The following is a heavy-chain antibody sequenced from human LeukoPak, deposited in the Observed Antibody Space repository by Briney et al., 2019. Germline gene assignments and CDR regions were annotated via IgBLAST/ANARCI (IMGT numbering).Heavy chain of an antibody. Sequence: SETLPLTCTVSGDSVSSTTYYWGWIRQPPGKGLEWMANIYYTGSTYSNPSLKSRVSMSVDTSKNQFSLKMSSLTAADTAVYFCARLSKGRYFDYIFESWGQGTLVTVSS. CDR2: IYYTGST. V-gene: IGHV4-39*01. J-gene: IGHJ4*02. D-gene: IGHD3-9*01. CDR3: ARLSKGRYFDYIFES. CDR1: GDSVSSTTYY.